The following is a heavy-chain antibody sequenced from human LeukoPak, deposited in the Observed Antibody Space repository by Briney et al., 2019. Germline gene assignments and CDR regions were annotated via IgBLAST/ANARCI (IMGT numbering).Heavy chain of an antibody. J-gene: IGHJ4*02. CDR2: INPSSGGT. CDR1: GYTFTGYY. CDR3: ARGEAVASHDY. V-gene: IGHV1-2*02. Sequence: AASVKGSCKASGYTFTGYYIHWVGQAPGQGLEWMGWINPSSGGTNYAQKFQGRVTMTRDSSISTAYMELNRLTSDDTAVYYCARGEAVASHDYWGQGTLVTVSS. D-gene: IGHD6-19*01.